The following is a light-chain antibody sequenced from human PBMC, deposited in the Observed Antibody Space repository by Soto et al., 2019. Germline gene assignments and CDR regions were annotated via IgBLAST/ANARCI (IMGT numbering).Light chain of an antibody. CDR1: SSDVGSYNL. CDR3: CSYAGSSTLV. V-gene: IGLV2-23*01. J-gene: IGLJ2*01. CDR2: EGS. Sequence: QSVLTQPASVSGSPGQSITISCTGTSSDVGSYNLVSWYQQHPGKGPKLMIYEGSKRPSGVSNRFSASKSGNTASLTISGLQAEDEADYHCCSYAGSSTLVFGGGTKVTVL.